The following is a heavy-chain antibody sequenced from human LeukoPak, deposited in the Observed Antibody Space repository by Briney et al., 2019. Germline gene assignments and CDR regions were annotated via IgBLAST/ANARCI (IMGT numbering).Heavy chain of an antibody. CDR2: IYYSGST. V-gene: IGHV4-59*08. CDR3: AKTYYYGSGNHIGPNWFDP. CDR1: GGSISSYY. Sequence: PSETLSLTCTVSGGSISSYYWSWIRQPPGKGLEWIGYIYYSGSTNYNPSLKSRVTISVDTSKNQFSLKLSSVTAADTAVYYCAKTYYYGSGNHIGPNWFDPWGQGTLVTVSS. D-gene: IGHD3-10*01. J-gene: IGHJ5*02.